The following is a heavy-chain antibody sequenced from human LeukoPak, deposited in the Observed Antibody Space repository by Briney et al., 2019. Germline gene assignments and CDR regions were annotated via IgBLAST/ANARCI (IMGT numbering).Heavy chain of an antibody. CDR1: GYTFTGHY. CDR2: INPNSGGT. V-gene: IGHV1-2*02. D-gene: IGHD4-11*01. CDR3: ARGMTTVLTGGY. Sequence: GASVKVSCKASGYTFTGHYMHWVRHAPGQGPEWMGWINPNSGGTNYAQKFQGRVTMTGDTSISTAYMELSGLRSDDTAVYYCARGMTTVLTGGYWGQGTQVTVSS. J-gene: IGHJ4*02.